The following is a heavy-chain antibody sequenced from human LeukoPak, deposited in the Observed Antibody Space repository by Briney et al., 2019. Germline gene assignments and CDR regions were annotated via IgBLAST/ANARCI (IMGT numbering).Heavy chain of an antibody. Sequence: GGSLRLSCAASGFTFTSYGMSWVRQAPGKGLEWVSGINLNGGNTGYADSVKGRFTISRDNVKNSLYLQMNSLRAEDTALYYCARNSNYYYYYMDVWGKGTTVTVSS. D-gene: IGHD4-23*01. J-gene: IGHJ6*03. CDR1: GFTFTSYG. CDR2: INLNGGNT. CDR3: ARNSNYYYYYMDV. V-gene: IGHV3-20*04.